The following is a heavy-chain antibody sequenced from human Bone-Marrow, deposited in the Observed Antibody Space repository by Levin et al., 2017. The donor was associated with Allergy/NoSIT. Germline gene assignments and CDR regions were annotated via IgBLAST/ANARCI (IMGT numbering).Heavy chain of an antibody. CDR1: GFTFSDYG. D-gene: IGHD2/OR15-2a*01. Sequence: QTGGSLRLSCAVSGFTFSDYGMHWVRQAPGKGLEWVASITKDGSKKYYLDSVKGRSTLSRDSSKNTVSLQMHSLTAADTAVYFCARDHPEYLFDPWGQGALVIVS. CDR2: ITKDGSKK. V-gene: IGHV3-30*03. CDR3: ARDHPEYLFDP. J-gene: IGHJ5*02.